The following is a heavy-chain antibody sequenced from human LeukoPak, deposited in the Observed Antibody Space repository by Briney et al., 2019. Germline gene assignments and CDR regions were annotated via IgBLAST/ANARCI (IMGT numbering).Heavy chain of an antibody. V-gene: IGHV3-21*06. CDR2: VSNSGDYI. D-gene: IGHD3-16*02. CDR1: GFTFSDYG. Sequence: GGSLRLSCAASGFTFSDYGMHWVRQAPGKGLEWVSSVSNSGDYIHYADSVKGRFTISRDNSKNSLYLQMNSLRAEDTAVYYCATHRHIVGVIVYWGQGTLVTVSS. J-gene: IGHJ4*02. CDR3: ATHRHIVGVIVY.